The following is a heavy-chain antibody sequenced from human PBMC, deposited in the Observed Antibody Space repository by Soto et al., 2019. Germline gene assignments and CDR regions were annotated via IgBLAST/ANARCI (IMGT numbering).Heavy chain of an antibody. CDR2: ISAYNGNT. CDR3: ARVATMIVVAIGY. CDR1: GYTFTNYA. J-gene: IGHJ4*02. V-gene: IGHV1-18*01. D-gene: IGHD3-22*01. Sequence: EASVKVSCKASGYTFTNYATHWVRQAPGQGLERMGWISAYNGNTNYAQKLKGRVTITTDTSTSTAYMELRSLRSDDTAVYYCARVATMIVVAIGYWGQGTLVTVSS.